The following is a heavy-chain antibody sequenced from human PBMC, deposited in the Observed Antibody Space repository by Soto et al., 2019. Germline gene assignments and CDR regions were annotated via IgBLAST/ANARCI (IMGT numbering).Heavy chain of an antibody. D-gene: IGHD4-17*01. J-gene: IGHJ3*02. V-gene: IGHV3-48*01. CDR3: ARDLSGDYGALDT. Sequence: PGGSLRLSCAASGFTFSRYSMNWVRQAPGKGLEWVSYISSSSNSIYYADSVKGRFTISRDNAKNSLHLQMNSLRAEDTAVYYCARDLSGDYGALDTWGQGTMVTVSS. CDR2: ISSSSNSI. CDR1: GFTFSRYS.